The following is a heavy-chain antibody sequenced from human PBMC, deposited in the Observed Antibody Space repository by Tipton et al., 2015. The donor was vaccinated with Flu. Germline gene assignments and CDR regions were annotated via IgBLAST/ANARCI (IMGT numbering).Heavy chain of an antibody. V-gene: IGHV4-4*07. CDR2: IYTSGST. CDR3: ARDSAYNWNEGGYFDY. J-gene: IGHJ4*02. Sequence: GSLRLSCAVYGGSFSGYYWSWIRQPAGKGLEWIGRIYTSGSTNYNPSLKSRVTMSVDTSKNQFSLKLSSVTAADTAVYYCARDSAYNWNEGGYFDYWGQGTLVTVSS. D-gene: IGHD1-1*01. CDR1: GGSFSGYY.